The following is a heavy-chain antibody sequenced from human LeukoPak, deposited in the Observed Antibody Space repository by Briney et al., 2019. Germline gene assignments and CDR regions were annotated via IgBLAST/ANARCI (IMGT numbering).Heavy chain of an antibody. V-gene: IGHV4-59*11. J-gene: IGHJ4*02. CDR2: IHTTGST. Sequence: SETLSLSCTASGTSISDHYWIWIRQPPGKGLEWVGFIHTTGSTGYNPSLQSRVSISVDTSKSQVSLKLGSVTAADTAVYFCVRGRGWLCDSWGQGTLLTVTS. D-gene: IGHD6-19*01. CDR3: VRGRGWLCDS. CDR1: GTSISDHY.